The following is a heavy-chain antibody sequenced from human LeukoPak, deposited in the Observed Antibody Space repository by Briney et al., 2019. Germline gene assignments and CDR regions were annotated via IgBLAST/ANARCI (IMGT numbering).Heavy chain of an antibody. CDR1: GGSISSGDYY. D-gene: IGHD3-10*01. CDR2: IYYSGST. Sequence: PSQTLSLTCTVSGGSISSGDYYWSWIRQPPGTGLEWIGYIYYSGSTYYNPSLKSRVTISVDTSKNQFSLKLSSVTAADTAVYYCARKTETYGSGSYVLDYWGQGTLVTVSS. J-gene: IGHJ4*02. CDR3: ARKTETYGSGSYVLDY. V-gene: IGHV4-30-4*01.